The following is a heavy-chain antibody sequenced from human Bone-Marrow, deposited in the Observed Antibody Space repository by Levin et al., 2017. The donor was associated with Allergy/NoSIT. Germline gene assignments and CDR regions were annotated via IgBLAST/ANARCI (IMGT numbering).Heavy chain of an antibody. V-gene: IGHV3-30*18. CDR3: AKGAITMKVVVNVYFDY. Sequence: PGGSLRLSCAASGFTFSSYGMHWVRQAPGKGLEWVALISNDGSSTYYTDSVKGRFTISRDNSKNTLYLQMNSLRVEDTAVYYCAKGAITMKVVVNVYFDYWGQGTLVTVSS. D-gene: IGHD3-22*01. CDR2: ISNDGSST. J-gene: IGHJ4*02. CDR1: GFTFSSYG.